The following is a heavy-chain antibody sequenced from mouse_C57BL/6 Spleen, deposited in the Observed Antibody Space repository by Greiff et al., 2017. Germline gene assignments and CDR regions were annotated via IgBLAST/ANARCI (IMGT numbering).Heavy chain of an antibody. V-gene: IGHV5-17*01. CDR2: ISSGSSTI. Sequence: EVMLVESGGGLVKPGGSLKLSCAASGFTFSDYGMHWVRQAPEKGLEWVAYISSGSSTIYYAYTVKGRFTISRDNAKNTLFLQMTSLRSEDTAMYYCARKADYYGSSFYWYFDVWGTGTTVTVSS. CDR3: ARKADYYGSSFYWYFDV. D-gene: IGHD1-1*01. CDR1: GFTFSDYG. J-gene: IGHJ1*03.